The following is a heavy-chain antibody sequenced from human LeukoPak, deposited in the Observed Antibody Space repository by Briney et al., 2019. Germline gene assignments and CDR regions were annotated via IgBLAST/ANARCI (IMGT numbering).Heavy chain of an antibody. CDR1: GFTFDDYA. J-gene: IGHJ4*02. CDR3: AKDVAPYYYDSTGYPEN. V-gene: IGHV3-9*01. Sequence: GRSLRLSCAASGFTFDDYAMHWVRQVPGKGLEWVSGISWDSSSIGYADSVKGRFTISRDNAKKSLYLQMNSLRADDTAFYYSAKDVAPYYYDSTGYPENWGQGTLVTVSS. CDR2: ISWDSSSI. D-gene: IGHD3-22*01.